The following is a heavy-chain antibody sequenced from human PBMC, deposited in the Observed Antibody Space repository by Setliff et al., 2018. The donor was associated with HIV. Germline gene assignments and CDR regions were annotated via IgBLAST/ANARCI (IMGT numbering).Heavy chain of an antibody. D-gene: IGHD4-17*01. CDR2: IRSKAYGGTT. CDR1: GFTFGDYA. J-gene: IGHJ4*02. CDR3: TRSGDYYLTAYFDS. Sequence: GGSLRLSCTASGFTFGDYAMSWVRQAPGKGLEWVGFIRSKAYGGTTEYAASVKGRFTISRDDSKSIAYLQMNSLKTEDTAVYYCTRSGDYYLTAYFDSLGQGTLVTVSS. V-gene: IGHV3-49*04.